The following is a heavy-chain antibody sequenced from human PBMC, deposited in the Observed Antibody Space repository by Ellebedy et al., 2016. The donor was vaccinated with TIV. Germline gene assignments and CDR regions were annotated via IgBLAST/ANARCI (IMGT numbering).Heavy chain of an antibody. J-gene: IGHJ4*02. CDR3: ARHFRYTYGHLID. CDR2: IHHTGGT. D-gene: IGHD5-18*01. CDR1: GGSISSSDW. Sequence: MPSETLSLTCAVSGGSISSSDWWSWVRQPPGKGLEWIGEIHHTGGTNYNPSLKSRVTISVDTSKNQFSLELSSVTAADTAVYYCARHFRYTYGHLIDWGPGILVTVAS. V-gene: IGHV4-4*02.